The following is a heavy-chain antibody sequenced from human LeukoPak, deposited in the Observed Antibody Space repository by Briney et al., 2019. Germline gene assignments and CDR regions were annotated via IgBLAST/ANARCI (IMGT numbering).Heavy chain of an antibody. J-gene: IGHJ4*02. CDR2: FDSENSKM. CDR3: TTDRVYRSSGRSWGFSDY. Sequence: GASVKVSCKISEYSLSDLSIHWVREAPGEGLEWMGGFDSENSKMVYSQKFQGRVTMTEDTSADTAYMELTSLRSEDTAVYFCTTDRVYRSSGRSWGFSDYWGQGTLVIVSS. D-gene: IGHD6-19*01. CDR1: EYSLSDLS. V-gene: IGHV1-24*01.